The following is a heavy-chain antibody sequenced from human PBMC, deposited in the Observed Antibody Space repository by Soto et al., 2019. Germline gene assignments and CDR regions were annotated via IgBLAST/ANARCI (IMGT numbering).Heavy chain of an antibody. CDR1: EDTFASYD. CDR3: VVATADAFDI. D-gene: IGHD5-12*01. Sequence: VKVSCKASEDTFASYDINWLRQAPGQGHEWLGWMNPTSGNTGYAQKFQGRVIMTRDTSISTAYMELSTLRSEDTALYYCVVATADAFDIWGQGTMVTVSS. CDR2: MNPTSGNT. V-gene: IGHV1-8*01. J-gene: IGHJ3*02.